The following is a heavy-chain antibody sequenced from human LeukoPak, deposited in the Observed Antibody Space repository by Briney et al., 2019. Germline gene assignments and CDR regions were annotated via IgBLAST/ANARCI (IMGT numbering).Heavy chain of an antibody. CDR2: ILHDGGTK. J-gene: IGHJ4*02. Sequence: GGSLRLSCAASGFTFSNYPLHWVRQAPGKGLEWVTVILHDGGTKYYADSVKGRFTISRDDSKTTPYLQMNSLRLDDTAIYYCARDPIRAAPAYFDYWGQGTLVTVSS. CDR1: GFTFSNYP. CDR3: ARDPIRAAPAYFDY. V-gene: IGHV3-30*04. D-gene: IGHD6-6*01.